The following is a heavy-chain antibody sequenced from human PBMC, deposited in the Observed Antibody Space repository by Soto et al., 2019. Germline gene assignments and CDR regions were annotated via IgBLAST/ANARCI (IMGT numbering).Heavy chain of an antibody. Sequence: QLQLQESGPGLVKPSETLSLTCTVSGGSISSSSYYWGWIRQPPGKGLEWIGSIYYSGSTYYNPSLKRRVTISVDTSKNQFSLKLSSVTAADTAVYYCARRRNAISVVVVIYDAFDIWGQGTMVTVSS. J-gene: IGHJ3*02. V-gene: IGHV4-39*01. CDR2: IYYSGST. CDR1: GGSISSSSYY. CDR3: ARRRNAISVVVVIYDAFDI. D-gene: IGHD3-22*01.